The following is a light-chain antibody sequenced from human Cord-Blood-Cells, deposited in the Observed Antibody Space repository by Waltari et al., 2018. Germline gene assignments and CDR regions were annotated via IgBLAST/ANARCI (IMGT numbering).Light chain of an antibody. CDR3: QQYKSYSWT. CDR2: KAS. V-gene: IGKV1-5*03. CDR1: QSSSSW. Sequence: DIQMTQSPSTLSASVGDRVTITCRASQSSSSWLARYQQKPGKAPKLLIYKASSLESGVPSRFSGSGSGTEFTLTISSLQPDDFATYYCQQYKSYSWTFGQGTKVEIK. J-gene: IGKJ1*01.